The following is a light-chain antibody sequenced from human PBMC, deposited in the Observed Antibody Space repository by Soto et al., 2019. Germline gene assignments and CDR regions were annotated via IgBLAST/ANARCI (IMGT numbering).Light chain of an antibody. Sequence: QSVLTQSPSASASLGASVKLTCTLSSGHSNYAIAWHQQQPEKGPRYLMKVNSDGSHRKGDGIPDRFSGSGSGAERYLTISSLQSEDEADYYCQTWGVFGTGTKLTFL. CDR2: VNSDGSH. CDR3: QTWGV. J-gene: IGLJ1*01. V-gene: IGLV4-69*01. CDR1: SGHSNYA.